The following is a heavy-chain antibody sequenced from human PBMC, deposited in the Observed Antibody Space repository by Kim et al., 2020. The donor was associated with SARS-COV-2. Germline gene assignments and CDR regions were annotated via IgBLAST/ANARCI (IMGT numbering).Heavy chain of an antibody. J-gene: IGHJ4*02. D-gene: IGHD3-10*01. CDR2: ISESGANT. CDR3: AKQFVDC. Sequence: GGSLRLSCAASGFTFSNYAMNWVRQAPGKGLEWLASISESGANTDYADFVKGRFTISRDNSENTLYLQMNNLRADDTAVYYCAKQFVDCLGRGTLVTVSS. V-gene: IGHV3-23*01. CDR1: GFTFSNYA.